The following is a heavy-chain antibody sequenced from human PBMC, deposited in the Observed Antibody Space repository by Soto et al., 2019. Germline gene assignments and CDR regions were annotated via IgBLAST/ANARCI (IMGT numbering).Heavy chain of an antibody. CDR2: ISYDGSNK. V-gene: IGHV3-30*18. CDR1: GFTFSSYG. CDR3: AKNEAYCGGDCYLLPGY. J-gene: IGHJ4*02. Sequence: PGGSLRLSCAASGFTFSSYGMHWVRQAPGKGLEWVAVISYDGSNKYYADSVKGRFTISRDNSKNTLYLQMNSLRAEDTAVYYCAKNEAYCGGDCYLLPGYWGQGTLVTVSS. D-gene: IGHD2-21*02.